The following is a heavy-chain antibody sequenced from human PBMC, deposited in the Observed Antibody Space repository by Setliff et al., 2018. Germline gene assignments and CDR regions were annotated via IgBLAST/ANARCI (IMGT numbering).Heavy chain of an antibody. CDR3: ARRPTGPGAPFDI. CDR2: IHYNGNL. D-gene: IGHD3-10*01. Sequence: SETLSLTCAVSGGSISSSSYYWGWIRQSPGEGLEWIANIHYNGNLYYNPSLKNRATISMDTSKIQFSLKPISVTAADTALYFCARRPTGPGAPFDIWGHGTMVTVSS. J-gene: IGHJ3*02. CDR1: GGSISSSSYY. V-gene: IGHV4-39*01.